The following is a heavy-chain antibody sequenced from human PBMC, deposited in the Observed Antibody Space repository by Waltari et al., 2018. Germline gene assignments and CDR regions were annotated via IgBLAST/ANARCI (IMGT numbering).Heavy chain of an antibody. J-gene: IGHJ4*02. CDR1: GFTFSSYA. D-gene: IGHD6-19*01. CDR2: IYSGGST. CDR3: AKESSGWYVDY. V-gene: IGHV3-23*03. Sequence: EVQLLESGGGLVQPGGSLRLSCAASGFTFSSYAMSWVRQAPGKGLEWVSVIYSGGSTYYADSVKGRFTISRDNSKNTLYLQMNSLRAEDTAVYYCAKESSGWYVDYWGQGTLVTVSS.